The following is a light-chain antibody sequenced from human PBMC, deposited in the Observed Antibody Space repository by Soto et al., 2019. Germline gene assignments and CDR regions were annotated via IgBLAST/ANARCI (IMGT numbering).Light chain of an antibody. CDR3: CSFAGSNTFV. J-gene: IGLJ1*01. CDR1: ITDIGAYNY. CDR2: GVS. Sequence: QSVLTQPASVSGSPGQSITISCTGTITDIGAYNYVSWYQQHPGKAPKLLIYGVSSRPSGVSNRFSGSKSGNAAYLTISGLQADDGAEYYCCSFAGSNTFVFGTGTKVNRP. V-gene: IGLV2-14*01.